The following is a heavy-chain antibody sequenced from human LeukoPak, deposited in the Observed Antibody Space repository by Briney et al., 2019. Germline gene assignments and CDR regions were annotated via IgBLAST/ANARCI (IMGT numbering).Heavy chain of an antibody. D-gene: IGHD6-13*01. J-gene: IGHJ6*03. CDR1: GYTFTDYY. CDR2: VDPEDGET. Sequence: ASVKISCKVSGYTFTDYYMHWVQQAPGKGLEWMGLVDPEDGETIYAEKFQGRVTITADTSIDTAYMELSSLRSEDTAVYYCATVRKYSSSWYKSYYYYIDVWGKGTTVTVSS. CDR3: ATVRKYSSSWYKSYYYYIDV. V-gene: IGHV1-69-2*01.